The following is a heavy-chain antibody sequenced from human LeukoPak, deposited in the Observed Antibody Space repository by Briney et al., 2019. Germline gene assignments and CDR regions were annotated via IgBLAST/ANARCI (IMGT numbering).Heavy chain of an antibody. J-gene: IGHJ4*02. CDR1: GGSISSYY. D-gene: IGHD3-22*01. V-gene: IGHV4-59*01. CDR3: ARCPADYYDSSGYYPNYFDY. Sequence: PSETLSLTCTVSGGSISSYYWSWIRQPPGKGLEWIGYIYYSGTTNYNPSLKSRVRISVDTSKNQFSLKLSSVTAADTAVYYCARCPADYYDSSGYYPNYFDYWGQGTQVTVSS. CDR2: IYYSGTT.